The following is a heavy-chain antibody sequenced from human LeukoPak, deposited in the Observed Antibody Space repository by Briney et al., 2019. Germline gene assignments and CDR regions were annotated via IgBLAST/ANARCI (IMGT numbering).Heavy chain of an antibody. V-gene: IGHV4-59*08. J-gene: IGHJ4*02. D-gene: IGHD6-13*01. CDR1: GGSISDYY. CDR3: ASFSSRWDGFDY. Sequence: SETLSLTCNVHGGSISDYYWNWIRQPPRKGLEWIGYIHHSGTTSSNASLKSRVTISIDTSKNQFSLNLNALTAADTALYYCASFSSRWDGFDYWGQGTLVSVSS. CDR2: IHHSGTT.